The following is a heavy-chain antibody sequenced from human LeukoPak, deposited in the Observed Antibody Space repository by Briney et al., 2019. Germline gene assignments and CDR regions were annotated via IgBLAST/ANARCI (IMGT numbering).Heavy chain of an antibody. V-gene: IGHV3-9*01. J-gene: IGHJ5*02. CDR2: ISWNSGSI. CDR3: AKVGGSGSYFNWFDL. CDR1: GFTFDDYA. Sequence: PGGSLRLSCAASGFTFDDYAMHWVRQAPGKGLEWVSGISWNSGSIGYADSVKGRFTISRDNAKKSLYLQMNSLRAEDTALYYCAKVGGSGSYFNWFDLWGQGTLVTVSS. D-gene: IGHD3-10*01.